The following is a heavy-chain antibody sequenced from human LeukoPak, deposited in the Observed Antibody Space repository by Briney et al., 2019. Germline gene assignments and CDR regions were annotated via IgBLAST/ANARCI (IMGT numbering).Heavy chain of an antibody. Sequence: AETLSLTCAVYGVSFSGYYWSWIRQPPGKGLEWVGEINHSGSTNYNPSLKSRVTISADTSKNQFSLKLSSVTAADTAVYYCARTRYFDWLLVNYFDYWGQGTLVTVSS. J-gene: IGHJ4*02. CDR3: ARTRYFDWLLVNYFDY. CDR1: GVSFSGYY. D-gene: IGHD3-9*01. CDR2: INHSGST. V-gene: IGHV4-34*01.